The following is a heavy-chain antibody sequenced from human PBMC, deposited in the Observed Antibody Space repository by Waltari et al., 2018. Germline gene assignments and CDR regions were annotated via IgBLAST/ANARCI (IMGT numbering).Heavy chain of an antibody. V-gene: IGHV3-30*03. J-gene: IGHJ3*02. Sequence: QVQLVESGGGVVQSGRSLRLSCAASGFTFSSYGMHWVRQAPGKGLEWVAVISYDGSNKYYADSVKGRFTISRDNSKNTLYLQMNSLRAEDTAVYYCATPPMAAAGTDDAFDIWGQGTMVTVSS. CDR1: GFTFSSYG. CDR2: ISYDGSNK. D-gene: IGHD6-13*01. CDR3: ATPPMAAAGTDDAFDI.